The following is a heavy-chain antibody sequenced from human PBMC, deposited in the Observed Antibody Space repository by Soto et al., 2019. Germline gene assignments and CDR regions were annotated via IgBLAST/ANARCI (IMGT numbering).Heavy chain of an antibody. D-gene: IGHD6-19*01. Sequence: SGPTLVNPTQTLTLTCTFSGFSLSTTGMRVTWIRQPPGKALEWLARIDWDDGKFYNTSLKTRLTISKDTSKNQVVLTMTNMDPVDTATYYCARMPYNSGYYGMDVWGQGTTVTSP. J-gene: IGHJ6*02. CDR2: IDWDDGK. CDR3: ARMPYNSGYYGMDV. CDR1: GFSLSTTGMR. V-gene: IGHV2-70*04.